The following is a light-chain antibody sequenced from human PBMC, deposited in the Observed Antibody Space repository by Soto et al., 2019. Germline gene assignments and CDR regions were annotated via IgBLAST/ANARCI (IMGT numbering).Light chain of an antibody. CDR1: QSISSW. V-gene: IGKV1-5*01. Sequence: DIQMTQSPSTLSASVGDRVTITCRASQSISSWLAWYQQKPGKAPELLIYDASSLESGVPSRFSGSGSGTEFTLTISSLQPDDFATYYCQQYNSYLWTFGQGTKV. CDR2: DAS. J-gene: IGKJ1*01. CDR3: QQYNSYLWT.